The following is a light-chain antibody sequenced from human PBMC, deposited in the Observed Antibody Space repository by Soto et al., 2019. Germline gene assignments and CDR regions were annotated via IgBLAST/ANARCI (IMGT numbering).Light chain of an antibody. V-gene: IGKV1-39*01. Sequence: DLQMTQSPSSLSASVGDRVTITCRASQSITRYLNWYQQKPGKAPRLLIYGASTLQSGGSSRFSGSGSGTDFTLTIGSLQPEDFATYYCQQSASAPRTFGQGTKVEIK. J-gene: IGKJ1*01. CDR2: GAS. CDR3: QQSASAPRT. CDR1: QSITRY.